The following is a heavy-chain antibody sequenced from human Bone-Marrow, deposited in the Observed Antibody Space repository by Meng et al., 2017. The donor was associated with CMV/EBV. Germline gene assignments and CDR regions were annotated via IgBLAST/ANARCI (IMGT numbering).Heavy chain of an antibody. CDR1: GGSISSYY. J-gene: IGHJ4*02. CDR2: IYYSGST. V-gene: IGHV4-59*01. CDR3: ARDYEIY. D-gene: IGHD3-16*01. Sequence: GSLRLSCTVSGGSISSYYWSWIRQPPGKGLEWIGYIYYSGSTNYNPSLKSRVTISVDTSKNQFSLKLSSVTAADTAVYYCARDYEIYWGQGTLVTVSS.